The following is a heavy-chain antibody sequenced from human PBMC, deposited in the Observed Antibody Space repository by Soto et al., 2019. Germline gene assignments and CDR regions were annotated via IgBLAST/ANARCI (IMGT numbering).Heavy chain of an antibody. Sequence: GGSLRLSCEASGFTFSSYAMSWVRQAPGKGLEWVSSISGSGGSTYYADSVKGRFSISRDKSKNTLYLQMNSLRAEDTAVYYCAKALSGQWLVDDWGQGTLVTVSS. D-gene: IGHD6-19*01. V-gene: IGHV3-23*01. CDR1: GFTFSSYA. J-gene: IGHJ4*02. CDR2: ISGSGGST. CDR3: AKALSGQWLVDD.